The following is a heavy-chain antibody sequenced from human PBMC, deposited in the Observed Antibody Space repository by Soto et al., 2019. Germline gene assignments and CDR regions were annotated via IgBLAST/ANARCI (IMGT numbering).Heavy chain of an antibody. CDR1: GYTFTSYA. V-gene: IGHV1-3*01. Sequence: ASVKVSCKASGYTFTSYAMHWVRQAPGQRLEWMGWINAGNGNTKYSQKFQGRVTITRDTSASTAYMELSSLRSEDTAVYYCARGSGRGIVVVPAAIGDWFDPWGQGTLVTVSS. CDR3: ARGSGRGIVVVPAAIGDWFDP. CDR2: INAGNGNT. J-gene: IGHJ5*02. D-gene: IGHD2-2*01.